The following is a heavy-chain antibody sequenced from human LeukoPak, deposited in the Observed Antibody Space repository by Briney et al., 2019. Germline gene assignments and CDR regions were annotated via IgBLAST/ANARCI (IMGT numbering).Heavy chain of an antibody. D-gene: IGHD1-26*01. CDR3: ARDESGSYYSPNDY. Sequence: GGSLRLSCLTSGFTLSTNAMSWVRQAPGKGLEWVAVIWYDGSNKYYADSVKGRFTISRDNSKNTLYLQMNSLRAEDTAVYYCARDESGSYYSPNDYWGQGTLVTVSS. CDR1: GFTLSTNA. J-gene: IGHJ4*02. V-gene: IGHV3-33*08. CDR2: IWYDGSNK.